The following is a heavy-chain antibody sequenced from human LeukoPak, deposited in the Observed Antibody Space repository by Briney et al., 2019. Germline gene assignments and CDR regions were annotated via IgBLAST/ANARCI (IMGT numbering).Heavy chain of an antibody. V-gene: IGHV4-59*11. D-gene: IGHD4/OR15-4a*01. J-gene: IGHJ3*02. CDR3: ARDSDNLRTIYAFDS. CDR1: GGSISSHY. Sequence: SYTLSLTCTDSGGSISSHYWILLRQPPRDRLEWTGYIYYSGSTNYSPSLKSRVSISVGTSKHQFALQLSSVTAADTAVYDCARDSDNLRTIYAFDSWVQGTMVTVSS. CDR2: IYYSGST.